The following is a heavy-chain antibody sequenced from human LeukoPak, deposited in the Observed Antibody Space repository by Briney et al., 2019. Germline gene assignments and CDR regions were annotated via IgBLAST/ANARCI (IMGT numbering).Heavy chain of an antibody. J-gene: IGHJ5*02. Sequence: SETLSLTCTVSGGSISSGDYYWSWIRQPPGKGLELIGYIYYSGSTYYNPSLKSRVTISVDTSKNQFSLKLSSVTAADTAVYYCARDGDYYDSSGSWGQGTLVTVSS. D-gene: IGHD3-22*01. CDR1: GGSISSGDYY. CDR2: IYYSGST. CDR3: ARDGDYYDSSGS. V-gene: IGHV4-30-4*01.